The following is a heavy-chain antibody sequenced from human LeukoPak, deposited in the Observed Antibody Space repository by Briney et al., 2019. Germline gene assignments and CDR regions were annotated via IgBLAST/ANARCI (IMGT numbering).Heavy chain of an antibody. D-gene: IGHD2-15*01. J-gene: IGHJ4*02. CDR1: GFTFSSYA. CDR3: AKAVLPLGYCSGGSCYSVDY. V-gene: IGHV3-23*01. Sequence: EGSLRLSCAASGFTFSSYAMSWVRQAPGKGLEWVPAISGSGGSTYYADSVKGRFTISRDNSKNTLYLQMNSLRAEDTAVYYCAKAVLPLGYCSGGSCYSVDYWGQGTLVTVSS. CDR2: ISGSGGST.